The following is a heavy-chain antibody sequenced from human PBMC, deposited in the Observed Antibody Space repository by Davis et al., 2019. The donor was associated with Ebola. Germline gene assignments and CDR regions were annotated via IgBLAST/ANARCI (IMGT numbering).Heavy chain of an antibody. V-gene: IGHV4-59*01. D-gene: IGHD6-6*01. Sequence: SETLSLTCTVSGDSITSYYWTWIRQPPGKGLDWIGYVYDHCSPSYSPSLKSRVSMSMDMSKNQFSLRLSSVTAADTAVYYCARGKYPAQGWLDPWGPGILVTVSS. CDR3: ARGKYPAQGWLDP. CDR1: GDSITSYY. J-gene: IGHJ5*02. CDR2: VYDHCSP.